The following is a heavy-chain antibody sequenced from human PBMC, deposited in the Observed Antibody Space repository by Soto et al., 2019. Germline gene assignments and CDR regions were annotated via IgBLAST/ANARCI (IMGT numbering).Heavy chain of an antibody. J-gene: IGHJ4*02. V-gene: IGHV4-59*01. D-gene: IGHD5-18*01. CDR1: GGSISSCY. Sequence: PSETLSLTCTVSGGSISSCYWSWMRQPPGKGLEWIGYIYYSGSTNYNPSLKSRVTISVDTSKNQFSLKLSSVTAADAAVYYCARESTWIQLWAYYFDYWGQGTLVTVSS. CDR2: IYYSGST. CDR3: ARESTWIQLWAYYFDY.